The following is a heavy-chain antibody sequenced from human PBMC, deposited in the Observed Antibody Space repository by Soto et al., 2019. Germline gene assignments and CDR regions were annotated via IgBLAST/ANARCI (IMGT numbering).Heavy chain of an antibody. J-gene: IGHJ4*02. CDR3: ARGDQLWSFDY. Sequence: QVHLQESGPGLVKPSQTLSLTCTVSGDSISSGSSYWSWIRQHPGKGLEWIGSFHYSGGTHYNPSFKSRATLSEDTSKNQFSLKLSSVTAADTAVYYCARGDQLWSFDYWGQGTLVTVSS. CDR2: FHYSGGT. V-gene: IGHV4-31*03. D-gene: IGHD5-18*01. CDR1: GDSISSGSSY.